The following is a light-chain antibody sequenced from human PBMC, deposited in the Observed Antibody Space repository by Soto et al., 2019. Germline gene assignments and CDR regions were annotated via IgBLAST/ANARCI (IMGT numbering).Light chain of an antibody. CDR3: AAWDDSLSGYV. Sequence: QPVLTQPPSASGTPGQKVTISCSGSSSNIESNYVYWYQHLPGTAPKLLIYRNSQRPSGVPDRFSGSKSGTSASLAISGLRSEDEADYYCAAWDDSLSGYVFGTGTKVTVL. CDR2: RNS. CDR1: SSNIESNY. J-gene: IGLJ1*01. V-gene: IGLV1-47*01.